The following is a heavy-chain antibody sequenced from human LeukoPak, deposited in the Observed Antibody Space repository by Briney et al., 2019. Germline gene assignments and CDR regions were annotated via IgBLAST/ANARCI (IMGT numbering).Heavy chain of an antibody. J-gene: IGHJ4*02. CDR3: AKDPSPSGYSYDGAFDY. D-gene: IGHD5-18*01. V-gene: IGHV3-23*01. CDR1: GFTFSSYA. Sequence: GGSLRLSCAASGFTFSSYAMSWVRQAPGRGLEWVSAISGSGGSTYYADSEKGRFTISRDNSKNTLYLQMNSLRAEDTAVYYCAKDPSPSGYSYDGAFDYWGQGTLVTVSS. CDR2: ISGSGGST.